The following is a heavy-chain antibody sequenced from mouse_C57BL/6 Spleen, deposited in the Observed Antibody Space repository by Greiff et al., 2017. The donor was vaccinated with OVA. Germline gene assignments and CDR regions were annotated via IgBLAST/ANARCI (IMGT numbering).Heavy chain of an antibody. Sequence: VQRVESGAELVKPGASVKLSCKASGYAFSSYWMNWVKQRPGQGLEWIGQIYPGDGDTNSNGKFKGKATLTADKSSSTAFMQLSSLTSDDYAVYFCARTGSYSYYAMDYWGQGTSVTVSS. J-gene: IGHJ4*01. CDR2: IYPGDGDT. V-gene: IGHV1-80*01. CDR3: ARTGSYSYYAMDY. D-gene: IGHD2-12*01. CDR1: GYAFSSYW.